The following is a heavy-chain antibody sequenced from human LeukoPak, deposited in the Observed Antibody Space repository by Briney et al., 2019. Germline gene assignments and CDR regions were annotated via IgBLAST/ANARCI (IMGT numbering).Heavy chain of an antibody. J-gene: IGHJ4*02. D-gene: IGHD3-10*01. V-gene: IGHV4-59*08. Sequence: PSETLTLTCIVSVGSISSNYWSWIRQPPGKGLEWIGHIYYSGSTNYNPSLKSRVTISVDTSKNQFSLKLSSVTAADTAVYYCAKSYYYASGLDYWGQGTLVTVSS. CDR1: VGSISSNY. CDR2: IYYSGST. CDR3: AKSYYYASGLDY.